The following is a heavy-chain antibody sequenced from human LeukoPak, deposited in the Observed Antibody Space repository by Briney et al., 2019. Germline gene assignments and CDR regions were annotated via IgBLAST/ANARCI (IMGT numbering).Heavy chain of an antibody. CDR2: IDISGTYI. CDR1: GFILSDYN. Sequence: GGSLRLSCAAPGFILSDYNMNWVRQAPGKGLEWVSFIDISGTYITYADSVKGRFTISRDSANSLYLEMNSLRVEDTAVYYCARDVSATTRAHDYWGQGTLVTVSS. J-gene: IGHJ4*02. V-gene: IGHV3-21*01. CDR3: ARDVSATTRAHDY. D-gene: IGHD1-26*01.